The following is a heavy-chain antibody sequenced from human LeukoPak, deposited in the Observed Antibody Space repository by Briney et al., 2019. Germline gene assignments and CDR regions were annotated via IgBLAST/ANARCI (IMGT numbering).Heavy chain of an antibody. J-gene: IGHJ5*02. CDR2: IYSGGST. CDR1: GFTVSSNY. V-gene: IGHV3-66*04. Sequence: GGSLRLSCAASGFTVSSNYMSWVRQAPGKGLEWVSVIYSGGSTYYAESVKGRFTISRGNSKNTLYLQMNSLRAEDTAVYYCARHPLYCSGGSCYGPSWGQGTLVTISS. D-gene: IGHD2-15*01. CDR3: ARHPLYCSGGSCYGPS.